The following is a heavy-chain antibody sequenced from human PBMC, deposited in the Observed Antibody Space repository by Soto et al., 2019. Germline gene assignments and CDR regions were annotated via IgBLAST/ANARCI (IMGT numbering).Heavy chain of an antibody. J-gene: IGHJ5*02. Sequence: GASVKVSCXVSGYTLTELSMHWVRQAPGKGLEWMGGFDPEDGETIYAQKFQGRVTMTEDTSTDTAYMELSSLRSEDTAVYYCATDPRNDLTEIGFDPWGQGTLVTVSS. CDR2: FDPEDGET. CDR3: ATDPRNDLTEIGFDP. CDR1: GYTLTELS. V-gene: IGHV1-24*01. D-gene: IGHD1-1*01.